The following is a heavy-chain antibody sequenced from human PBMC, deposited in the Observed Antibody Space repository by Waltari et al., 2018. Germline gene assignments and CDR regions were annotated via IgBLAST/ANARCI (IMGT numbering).Heavy chain of an antibody. Sequence: EVQLLESGGGLVQPGGSLRLSCAASGFTFSSYAMSWVRQAPGKGLEWVSVIYSGGSTYYADSVKGRFTISRDNSKNTLYLQMNSLRAEDTAVYYCARGRHYFDSSSSHFFDYWGQGTLVTVSS. J-gene: IGHJ4*02. CDR1: GFTFSSYA. D-gene: IGHD6-6*01. CDR3: ARGRHYFDSSSSHFFDY. CDR2: IYSGGST. V-gene: IGHV3-23*03.